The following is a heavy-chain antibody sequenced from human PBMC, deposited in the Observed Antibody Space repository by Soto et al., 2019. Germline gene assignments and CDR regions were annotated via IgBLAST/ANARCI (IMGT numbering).Heavy chain of an antibody. Sequence: ASVKVSCKASGYTFTSYYMHWVRQAPGQGVERMGIINPSGGSTSYAQKFQGRVTMTRDTSTSTVSMELSSLRSEDAAVYYCAQAGIGCGSGTRCLGNSFDSWGQGTKVTVSS. CDR1: GYTFTSYY. D-gene: IGHD2-2*01. CDR3: AQAGIGCGSGTRCLGNSFDS. CDR2: INPSGGST. V-gene: IGHV1-46*03. J-gene: IGHJ3*02.